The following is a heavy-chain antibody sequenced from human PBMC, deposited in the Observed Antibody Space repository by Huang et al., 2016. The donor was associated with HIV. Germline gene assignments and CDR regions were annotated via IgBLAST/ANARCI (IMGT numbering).Heavy chain of an antibody. CDR3: ARGLYSSSWAPFDY. V-gene: IGHV7-4-1*02. CDR1: GYTFTSYA. D-gene: IGHD6-13*01. J-gene: IGHJ4*02. Sequence: QVQLVQSGSELKKPGASVKVSCKASGYTFTSYAMHWVRQAPGQGLEWMGGINTNLGNPTYAQGVTGRLVFSLDTSVSTAYLKISSLKAEDTAVYYCARGLYSSSWAPFDYWGQGTLVTVSS. CDR2: INTNLGNP.